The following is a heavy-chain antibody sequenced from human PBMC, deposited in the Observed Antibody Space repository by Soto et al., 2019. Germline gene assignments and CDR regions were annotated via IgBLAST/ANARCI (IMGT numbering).Heavy chain of an antibody. D-gene: IGHD2-2*01. CDR3: AKDSYSSISCPGGLDV. Sequence: PGGSLRLSCAASGFTFSSYAMSWVRQAPGKGLEWVSAISGSGGSTYYADSVKGRFTITRDNSKNTLYLQMSSLRAEDTAVYYCAKDSYSSISCPGGLDVWGQGTTVTVSS. CDR2: ISGSGGST. J-gene: IGHJ6*02. V-gene: IGHV3-23*01. CDR1: GFTFSSYA.